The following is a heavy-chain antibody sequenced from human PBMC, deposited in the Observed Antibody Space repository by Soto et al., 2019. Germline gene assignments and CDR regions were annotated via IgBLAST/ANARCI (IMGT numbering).Heavy chain of an antibody. CDR2: IYYSGST. CDR3: ARGYYDILTGYFQGVNWFDP. Sequence: SETLSLTCTVSGGSISSGGYYWSWIRQHPWKGLEWIGYIYYSGSTYYNPSLKSRVTISVDTSKNQFSLKLSSVTAADTAVYYCARGYYDILTGYFQGVNWFDPWGQGTLVNVSS. V-gene: IGHV4-31*03. J-gene: IGHJ5*02. CDR1: GGSISSGGYY. D-gene: IGHD3-9*01.